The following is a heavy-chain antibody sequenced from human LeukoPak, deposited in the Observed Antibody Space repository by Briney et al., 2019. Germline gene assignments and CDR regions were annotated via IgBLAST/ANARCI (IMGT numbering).Heavy chain of an antibody. D-gene: IGHD2-2*01. V-gene: IGHV3-11*04. Sequence: GGSLRLSCAASGFTFSDYYMSWIRQAPGKGLEWVSYISSSGSTIYYADSVKGRFTISRDNAKRSLYLQMNSLRAEDTAVYYCARDLISSISRGWFDPWGQGTLVTVSS. CDR1: GFTFSDYY. J-gene: IGHJ5*02. CDR2: ISSSGSTI. CDR3: ARDLISSISRGWFDP.